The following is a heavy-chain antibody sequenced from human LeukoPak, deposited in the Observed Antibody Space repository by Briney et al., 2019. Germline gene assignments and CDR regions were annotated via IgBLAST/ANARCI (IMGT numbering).Heavy chain of an antibody. J-gene: IGHJ5*02. CDR1: GYTFTGYY. D-gene: IGHD2-2*01. V-gene: IGHV1-2*02. Sequence: ASVKVSCKASGYTFTGYYMHWVRQAPGQGLEWMGWINPNSGGTNYAQKFQGRVTMTRDTSISIAYMELSRLRSDDTAVYYCARRVEYQLLYWFDPWGQGTLVTVSS. CDR2: INPNSGGT. CDR3: ARRVEYQLLYWFDP.